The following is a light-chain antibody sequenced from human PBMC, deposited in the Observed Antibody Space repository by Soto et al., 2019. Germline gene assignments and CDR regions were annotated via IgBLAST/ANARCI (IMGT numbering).Light chain of an antibody. V-gene: IGKV1-27*01. CDR3: QNYDSAPIT. CDR1: QGITNH. J-gene: IGKJ5*01. Sequence: DIQVPQSPSSLSASVGNRVSISCRASQGITNHLAWYQQKPGKAPKVLIYAASTLQPGVPSRFSGSGSGTDFTLSINSLQPDDIATYYCQNYDSAPITFGQGTRLEIK. CDR2: AAS.